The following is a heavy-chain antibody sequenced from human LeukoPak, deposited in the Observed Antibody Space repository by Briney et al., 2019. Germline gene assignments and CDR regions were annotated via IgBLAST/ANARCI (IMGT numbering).Heavy chain of an antibody. CDR3: ARDRPNYYGGDGHYYRRDGDY. CDR2: IIPIFGTA. J-gene: IGHJ4*02. Sequence: GSSVKVSCKASGGTFSSYAISWVRQAPGQGLEWMGRIIPIFGTANYAQKFQGRVTITTDDSTSTAYMELSSLRSEDTAVYYCARDRPNYYGGDGHYYRRDGDYWGRGTLVSVSS. V-gene: IGHV1-69*05. CDR1: GGTFSSYA. D-gene: IGHD3-10*01.